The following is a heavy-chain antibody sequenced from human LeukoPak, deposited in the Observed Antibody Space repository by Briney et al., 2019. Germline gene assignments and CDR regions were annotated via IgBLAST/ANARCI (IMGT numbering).Heavy chain of an antibody. Sequence: SVKVSCKASGGTFSSYAISWVRQAPGQGLEWMGGIIPIFGTANYAQKFQGRVTITADESTSTAYMELSSLRSEDTAVYYCARSYSGSYRSHYWGQGTLVTVSS. CDR3: ARSYSGSYRSHY. V-gene: IGHV1-69*13. CDR2: IIPIFGTA. CDR1: GGTFSSYA. J-gene: IGHJ4*02. D-gene: IGHD1-26*01.